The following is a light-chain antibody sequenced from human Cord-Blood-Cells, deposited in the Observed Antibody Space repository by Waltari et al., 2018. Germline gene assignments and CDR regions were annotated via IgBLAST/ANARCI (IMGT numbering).Light chain of an antibody. J-gene: IGLJ3*02. Sequence: QSALTQPASVSGSPGQSITISCTGTSSDVGSYNLVSWYQQHPGKAPKLMNYEGSKRPSGVSNRFSGSESGNTASLTISGLQAEDEADYYCCSYAGSSTVFGGGTKLTVL. CDR1: SSDVGSYNL. CDR3: CSYAGSSTV. CDR2: EGS. V-gene: IGLV2-23*01.